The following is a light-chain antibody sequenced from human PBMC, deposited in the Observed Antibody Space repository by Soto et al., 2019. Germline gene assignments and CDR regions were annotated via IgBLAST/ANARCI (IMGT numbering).Light chain of an antibody. J-gene: IGLJ2*01. V-gene: IGLV3-21*02. CDR2: DNS. CDR1: SIGSES. CDR3: QVWDSSSDHAV. Sequence: SYELTQPPSVSVAPGQTARITCGGNSIGSESVHWYQQKPGQAPVLVVSDNSDRPAGIPERISGSNSGNTATLTISRVEAGDEADYYCQVWDSSSDHAVFGGGTKLIVL.